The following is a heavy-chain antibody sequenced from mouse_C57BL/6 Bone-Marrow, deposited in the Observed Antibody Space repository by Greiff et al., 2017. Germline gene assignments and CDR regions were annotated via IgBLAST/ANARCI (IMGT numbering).Heavy chain of an antibody. CDR3: ARDGNYDYYAMDY. Sequence: VQLQQPGAELVKPGASVKLSCKASGYTFTSYWMHWVKQRPGQGLEWIGMIHPNSGSTNYNEKFKSKATLTVDKSSSTAYMQLSSLTSEDSAVYYCARDGNYDYYAMDYWGQGTSVTVSS. V-gene: IGHV1-64*01. D-gene: IGHD2-1*01. CDR2: IHPNSGST. J-gene: IGHJ4*01. CDR1: GYTFTSYW.